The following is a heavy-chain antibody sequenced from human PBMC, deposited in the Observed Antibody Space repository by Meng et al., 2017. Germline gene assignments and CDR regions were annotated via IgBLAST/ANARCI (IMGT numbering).Heavy chain of an antibody. Sequence: SVKVSCKASGGTFSSYAISWVRQAPGQGLEWMGGIIPIFGTANYAQKFQGRVTITADESTSTAYIELSSLRSEDTAVYYCARVPDSSGYYHRSDPWGQGTLVTVSS. CDR3: ARVPDSSGYYHRSDP. CDR2: IIPIFGTA. J-gene: IGHJ5*02. CDR1: GGTFSSYA. D-gene: IGHD3-22*01. V-gene: IGHV1-69*13.